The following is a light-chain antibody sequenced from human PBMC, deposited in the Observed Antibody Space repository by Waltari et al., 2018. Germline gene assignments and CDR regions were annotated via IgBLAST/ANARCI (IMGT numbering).Light chain of an antibody. V-gene: IGKV1-39*01. J-gene: IGKJ5*01. CDR2: AAS. CDR1: QSISSY. CDR3: QQSYSTPPT. Sequence: DIQMTQSPSSLSASVGDRVTITCRASQSISSYLNWYQQKPGKAPKLLIYAASSFQSGVPSRFSGRGSGTDFPLPISSLQPEDFATYYCQQSYSTPPTFGQGTRLEIK.